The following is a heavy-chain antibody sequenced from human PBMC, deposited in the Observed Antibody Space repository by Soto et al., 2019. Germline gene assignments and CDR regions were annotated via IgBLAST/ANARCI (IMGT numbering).Heavy chain of an antibody. CDR3: ARADIVVVPAAMGNYYYYYYGMDV. D-gene: IGHD2-2*01. J-gene: IGHJ6*02. Sequence: QVQLVQSGAEVKKPGSSVKVSCKASGGTFSSYAISWVRQAPGQGLEWMGGIIPIFGTANYAQKFQGRVRITADESTSTAYMELSSLRSEDTAVYYCARADIVVVPAAMGNYYYYYYGMDVWGQGTTVTVSS. CDR1: GGTFSSYA. CDR2: IIPIFGTA. V-gene: IGHV1-69*01.